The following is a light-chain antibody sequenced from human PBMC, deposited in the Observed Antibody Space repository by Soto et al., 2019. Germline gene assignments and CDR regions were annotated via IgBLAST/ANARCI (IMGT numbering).Light chain of an antibody. Sequence: DIQMTQSPSTLSASAGDRVTITCRASQSISSWLAWYQQKPGKAPKLLIYDASSLESGVPSRFSGSGSGTEFTLTISSLPPDDFATYYCQQYNSYLWTFGQGTKV. V-gene: IGKV1-5*01. CDR2: DAS. CDR1: QSISSW. J-gene: IGKJ1*01. CDR3: QQYNSYLWT.